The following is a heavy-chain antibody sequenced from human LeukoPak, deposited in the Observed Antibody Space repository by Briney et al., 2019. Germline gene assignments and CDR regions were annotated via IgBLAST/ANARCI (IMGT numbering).Heavy chain of an antibody. Sequence: ASVKVSCKASGYTFTSYYMHWVRQAPGQGLEWMGIINPSGGSTSYAQKFQGRVTMTRDTSTSTVYMELSSLRSEDTAVYYCARRAIAARPVYYYYYMDVWGKGTTVTVSS. CDR3: ARRAIAARPVYYYYYMDV. CDR1: GYTFTSYY. J-gene: IGHJ6*03. V-gene: IGHV1-46*01. CDR2: INPSGGST. D-gene: IGHD6-6*01.